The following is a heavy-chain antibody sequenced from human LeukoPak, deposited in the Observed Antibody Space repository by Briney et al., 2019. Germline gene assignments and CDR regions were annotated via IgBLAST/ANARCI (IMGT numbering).Heavy chain of an antibody. D-gene: IGHD1-7*01. J-gene: IGHJ6*03. Sequence: SETLSLTCAVYGGSFSNYYWSWIRQSPGKGLQWIGEINDSGTINYNPSLMSRVTISVDKSKNQFSLKLSSVTAADTAVYYCARRWNYGRNYYIDVWGKGATVSVSS. V-gene: IGHV4-34*01. CDR3: ARRWNYGRNYYIDV. CDR1: GGSFSNYY. CDR2: INDSGTI.